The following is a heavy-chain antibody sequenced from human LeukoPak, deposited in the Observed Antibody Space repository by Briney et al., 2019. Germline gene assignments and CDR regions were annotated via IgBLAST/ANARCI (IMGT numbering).Heavy chain of an antibody. J-gene: IGHJ4*02. V-gene: IGHV3-48*02. CDR3: TREGDTHSSPPY. D-gene: IGHD6-13*01. Sequence: GGSLRLSCKASGFTFSSYAMNWVRQAPGKGLEWLSYISGPSSRTYYADSVRGRFTVSRDNAKNSLYLQVNSLRDEDTAVYYCTREGDTHSSPPYWGQGTLVTVSS. CDR2: ISGPSSRT. CDR1: GFTFSSYA.